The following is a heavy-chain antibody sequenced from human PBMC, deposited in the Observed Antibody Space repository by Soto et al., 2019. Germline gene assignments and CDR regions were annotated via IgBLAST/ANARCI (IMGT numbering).Heavy chain of an antibody. Sequence: PSETLSLTCTVSGGAISGGGYYWSCIRQDPGKDREWIVYIYYSGSTYYNPPLKSRVTISVDTSKNQFSLKLSSVTAADTAVYYCARGKWDYYDSSGYSKYYFDYWGQGTLVTVSS. D-gene: IGHD3-22*01. CDR3: ARGKWDYYDSSGYSKYYFDY. V-gene: IGHV4-31*03. CDR2: IYYSGST. CDR1: GGAISGGGYY. J-gene: IGHJ4*02.